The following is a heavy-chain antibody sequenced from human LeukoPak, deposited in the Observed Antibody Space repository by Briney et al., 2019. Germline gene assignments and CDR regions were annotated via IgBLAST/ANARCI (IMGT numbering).Heavy chain of an antibody. J-gene: IGHJ3*02. CDR1: GGSFSGYY. CDR2: INHSGST. V-gene: IGHV4-34*01. Sequence: PSETLSLTCAVYGGSFSGYYWSWIRQPPGKGLEWIGEINHSGSTNYNLSLKSRVTISVDTSKNQFSLRLSSVTAADTAVYYCARDQDAFDIWGQGTMVTVSS. CDR3: ARDQDAFDI.